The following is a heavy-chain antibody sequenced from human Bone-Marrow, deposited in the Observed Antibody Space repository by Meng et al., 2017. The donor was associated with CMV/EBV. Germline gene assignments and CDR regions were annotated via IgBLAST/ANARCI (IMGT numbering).Heavy chain of an antibody. CDR3: ARDLTYCSSLSCPYMDV. CDR1: GFTFGDYA. J-gene: IGHJ6*02. CDR2: LSTDGSIT. V-gene: IGHV3-74*01. Sequence: GESLKISCTASGFTFGDYAMSWVRQAPGKGLEWVSGLSTDGSITRYADSVKGRFTISRDNAKNTLALQMNSLRAEDTALYYCARDLTYCSSLSCPYMDVWGQGTTVTVSS. D-gene: IGHD2-2*01.